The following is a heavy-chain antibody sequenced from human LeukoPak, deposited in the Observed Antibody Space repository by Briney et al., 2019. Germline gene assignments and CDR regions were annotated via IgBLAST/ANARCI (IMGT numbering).Heavy chain of an antibody. CDR1: GFTFSSYA. Sequence: GGSLRLSCAASGFTFSSYAMSWVRQAPGEGLEWVSAISGSGGSTYYADSVKGRFTISRDNSKNTLYLQMNSPRAEDTAVYYCAKDLGRITMIVVVITLDYWGQGTLVTVSS. V-gene: IGHV3-23*01. CDR3: AKDLGRITMIVVVITLDY. D-gene: IGHD3-22*01. CDR2: ISGSGGST. J-gene: IGHJ4*02.